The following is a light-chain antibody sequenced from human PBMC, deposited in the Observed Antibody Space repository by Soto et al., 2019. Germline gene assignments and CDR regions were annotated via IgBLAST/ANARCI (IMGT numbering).Light chain of an antibody. Sequence: VFTQSAATVSLSPGERATLSCRASQSVSNYLAWYQQQPGQAPRLLIYDASTRASGIPARFSGSGSGTDFTLTISSLDPEDFAVYYCQQRSNWPPVTFGGGTKVDIK. J-gene: IGKJ4*01. CDR3: QQRSNWPPVT. CDR2: DAS. CDR1: QSVSNY. V-gene: IGKV3-11*01.